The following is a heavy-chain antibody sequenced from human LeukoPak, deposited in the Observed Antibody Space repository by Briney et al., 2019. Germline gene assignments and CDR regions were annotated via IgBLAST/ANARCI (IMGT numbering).Heavy chain of an antibody. D-gene: IGHD4-11*01. V-gene: IGHV3-48*04. CDR3: AKDRYDYSNGRYFDY. CDR2: ISSSMSTK. CDR1: VFTSCVYR. J-gene: IGHJ4*02. Sequence: VGCLRLSSAASVFTSCVYRMNCGCESLGEGVERGLFISSSMSTKYYANSVKGPFNISRDNAKNTLYLQMNSLRAEDTAVYYCAKDRYDYSNGRYFDYWGQGTLVTVSS.